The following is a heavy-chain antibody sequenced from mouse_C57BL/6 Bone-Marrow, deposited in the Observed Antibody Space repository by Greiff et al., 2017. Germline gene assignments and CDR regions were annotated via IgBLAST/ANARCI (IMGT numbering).Heavy chain of an antibody. D-gene: IGHD1-1*01. CDR2: IDPEDGET. V-gene: IGHV14-2*01. J-gene: IGHJ2*01. CDR1: GFNIKDYY. Sequence: EVKLVESGAELVKPGASVKLSCTASGFNIKDYYIHWVKQRTEQGLEWIGRIDPEDGETKYAPKFQAKATITADTSSNTAYLQLSSLTSEDTAVYYCTRSLIYYGTNYWGQGTTLTVSS. CDR3: TRSLIYYGTNY.